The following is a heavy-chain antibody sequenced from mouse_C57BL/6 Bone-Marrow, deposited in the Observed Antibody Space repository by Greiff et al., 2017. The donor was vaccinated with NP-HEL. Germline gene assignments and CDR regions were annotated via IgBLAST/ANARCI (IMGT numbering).Heavy chain of an antibody. CDR3: AREIGAYSNYDFGAMDY. Sequence: VMLVESGAELVRPGTSVKMSCKASGYTFTNYWIGWAKQRPGHGLEWIGDIYPGGGYTNYNEKFKGKATLTADKSSSTAYMQFSSLTSEDSAIYYCAREIGAYSNYDFGAMDYWGQGTSVTVSS. J-gene: IGHJ4*01. CDR1: GYTFTNYW. CDR2: IYPGGGYT. D-gene: IGHD2-5*01. V-gene: IGHV1-63*01.